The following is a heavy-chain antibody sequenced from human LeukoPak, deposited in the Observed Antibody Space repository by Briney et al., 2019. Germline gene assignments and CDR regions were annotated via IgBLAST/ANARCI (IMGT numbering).Heavy chain of an antibody. Sequence: ASVKVSCKASGYTFTGYYILWVRQAPGQGLEWMGWINPDSGGTNYAQRFQGRVTMTRDTSISTGYMEVNRLRSDDTAVYYCARGGSGSYLDPFDYWGQGTLVTVSS. CDR2: INPDSGGT. CDR1: GYTFTGYY. V-gene: IGHV1-2*02. CDR3: ARGGSGSYLDPFDY. J-gene: IGHJ4*02. D-gene: IGHD3-16*02.